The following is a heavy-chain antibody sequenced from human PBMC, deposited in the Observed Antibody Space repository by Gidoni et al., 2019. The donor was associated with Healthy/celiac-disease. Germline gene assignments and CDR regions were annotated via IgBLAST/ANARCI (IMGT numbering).Heavy chain of an antibody. D-gene: IGHD3-10*01. V-gene: IGHV1-69*02. CDR1: GGTFSSYT. Sequence: QVQLVQSGAEVKKPGSSVTVSCKASGGTFSSYTISWVRKAPGQGLEWMGRIIPILGIANYAQKFQGRVTITADKSTSTAYMELSSLRSEDTAVYYCARGVYGSGPWESYYYYGMDVWGQGTTVTVSS. CDR3: ARGVYGSGPWESYYYYGMDV. CDR2: IIPILGIA. J-gene: IGHJ6*02.